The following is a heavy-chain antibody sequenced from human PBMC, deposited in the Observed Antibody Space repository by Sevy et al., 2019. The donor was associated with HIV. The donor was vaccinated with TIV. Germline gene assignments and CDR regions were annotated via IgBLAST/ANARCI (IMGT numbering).Heavy chain of an antibody. D-gene: IGHD6-13*01. CDR2: IWYDGSNK. CDR1: GFTFSSYG. CDR3: ARDRSGLAAAGFDP. Sequence: GSLRLSCAASGFTFSSYGMHWVRQAPGKGLEWVAVIWYDGSNKYYADSVKGRFTISRDNSKNTLYLQMNSLRAEDTAVYYCARDRSGLAAAGFDPWGQGTLVTVSS. V-gene: IGHV3-33*01. J-gene: IGHJ5*02.